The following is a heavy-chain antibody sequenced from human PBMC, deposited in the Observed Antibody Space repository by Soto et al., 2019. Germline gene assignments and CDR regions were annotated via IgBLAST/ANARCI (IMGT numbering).Heavy chain of an antibody. V-gene: IGHV3-73*01. J-gene: IGHJ5*02. Sequence: GSLRLSCAASGFTFSGSAMHWVRQASGKGLEWVGRIRSKANSYATAYAASVKGGFTISRDDSKNTAYLQMNSLKTEDTAVSYCTRRHDFWSGYSNWFDPWGQGTMVTDSS. CDR3: TRRHDFWSGYSNWFDP. D-gene: IGHD3-3*01. CDR2: IRSKANSYAT. CDR1: GFTFSGSA.